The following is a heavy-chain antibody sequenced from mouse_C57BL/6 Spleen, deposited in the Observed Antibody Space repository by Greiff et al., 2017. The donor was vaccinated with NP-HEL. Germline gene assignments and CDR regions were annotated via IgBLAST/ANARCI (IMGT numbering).Heavy chain of an antibody. V-gene: IGHV5-12*01. D-gene: IGHD1-1*01. CDR1: GFTFSDYY. Sequence: DVKLVESGGGLVQPGGSLKLSCAASGFTFSDYYMYWVRQTPEKRLEWVAYISNGGGSTYYPDTVKGRFTISRDNAKNTLYLQMSRLKSEDTAMYYCARLDYGSSSMDYWGQGTSVTVSS. J-gene: IGHJ4*01. CDR2: ISNGGGST. CDR3: ARLDYGSSSMDY.